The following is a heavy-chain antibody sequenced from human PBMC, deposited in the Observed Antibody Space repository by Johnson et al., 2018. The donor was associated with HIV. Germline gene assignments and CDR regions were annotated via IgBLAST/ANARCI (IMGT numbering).Heavy chain of an antibody. J-gene: IGHJ3*02. CDR3: AKESRYSARYNWNDGYAFDI. CDR1: GFTFSSFG. D-gene: IGHD1-1*01. V-gene: IGHV3-30*02. CDR2: IRYAGSTK. Sequence: QVQLVESGGGVVQPGGSLRLSCAASGFTFSSFGMHWVRQAPGKGLEWVAFIRYAGSTKYYADSVKGRFTISRDNSKNIVYLQMDSLRAEDTGLYYCAKESRYSARYNWNDGYAFDIWGQGTMFTGSS.